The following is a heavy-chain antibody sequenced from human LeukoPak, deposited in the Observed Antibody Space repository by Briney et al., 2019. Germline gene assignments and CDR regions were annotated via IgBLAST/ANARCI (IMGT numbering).Heavy chain of an antibody. V-gene: IGHV4-38-2*02. CDR1: GYSISSGYY. J-gene: IGHJ4*02. CDR3: ASLRFGELSLFDY. Sequence: SETLSLTCTVSGYSISSGYYWGWIRQPPGKGPEWIGSINHSGSTNYNPSLKSRVTISVDTSKNQFSLKLSSVTAADTAVYYCASLRFGELSLFDYWGQGTLVTVSS. CDR2: INHSGST. D-gene: IGHD3-10*01.